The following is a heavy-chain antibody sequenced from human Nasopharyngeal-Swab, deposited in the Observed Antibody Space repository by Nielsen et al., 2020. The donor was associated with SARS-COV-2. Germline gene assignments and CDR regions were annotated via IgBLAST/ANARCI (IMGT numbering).Heavy chain of an antibody. D-gene: IGHD3-10*01. Sequence: GGSLRLSCAASGFTFSDHAIHWVRQAPGKGLEWVAVISYDDTDQYYSGSVKGRFTISRDSSKKMVYLQMSSLRLEDTGLYYCAKEMFKYGSGVSSDGFDVWGQGTRVTVSS. CDR2: ISYDDTDQ. J-gene: IGHJ3*01. V-gene: IGHV3-30*18. CDR3: AKEMFKYGSGVSSDGFDV. CDR1: GFTFSDHA.